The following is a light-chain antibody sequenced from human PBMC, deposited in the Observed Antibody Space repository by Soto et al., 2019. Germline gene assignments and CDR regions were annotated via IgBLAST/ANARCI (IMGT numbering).Light chain of an antibody. CDR1: DSSIANNY. V-gene: IGLV1-51*01. Sequence: QSALTQPPSVSAAPGQKVAISCSASDSSIANNYVSWYQQFPGTVPKLLIYDNDKRPSGIPDRFSGSKSGTSATLGITGLQTGDEADYYCGAWDSSLSVAVFGGGTKLTVL. CDR2: DND. J-gene: IGLJ3*02. CDR3: GAWDSSLSVAV.